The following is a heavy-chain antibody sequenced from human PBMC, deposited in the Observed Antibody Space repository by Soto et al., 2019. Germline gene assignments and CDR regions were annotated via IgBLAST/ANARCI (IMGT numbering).Heavy chain of an antibody. J-gene: IGHJ4*02. V-gene: IGHV1-69*08. CDR3: ARDTGYSGSDSSGTRSTRDY. D-gene: IGHD5-12*01. CDR1: GGTFSSYT. Sequence: QVQLVQSGAEVKKPGSSVKVSCKASGGTFSSYTISWVRQAPGQGLEWMGRIIPILGIANYAQKFQGRVTITEDKSTSTAYMELSSLRSEATAVYYCARDTGYSGSDSSGTRSTRDYWGPGTLVTVSS. CDR2: IIPILGIA.